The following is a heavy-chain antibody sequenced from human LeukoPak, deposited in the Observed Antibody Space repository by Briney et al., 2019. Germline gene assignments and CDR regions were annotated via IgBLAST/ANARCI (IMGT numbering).Heavy chain of an antibody. CDR3: ARDPAAAGLFDY. CDR1: GFTFSSYG. Sequence: GGSLRLSCAASGFTFSSYGMHWVRQAPGKGLEWVAVIWYDGSTKYYADSVKGRFTISRDNSKNTLYLQMNSLRAEDTAVYYCARDPAAAGLFDYWGQGTLVTVSS. CDR2: IWYDGSTK. D-gene: IGHD6-13*01. V-gene: IGHV3-33*01. J-gene: IGHJ4*02.